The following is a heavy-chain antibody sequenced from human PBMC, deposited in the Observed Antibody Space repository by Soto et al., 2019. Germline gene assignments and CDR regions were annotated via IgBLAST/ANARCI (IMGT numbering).Heavy chain of an antibody. D-gene: IGHD1-1*01. Sequence: QVQLQESGPGLVKPSQTLSLTCTVSGGSISSGDYYWSWIRQPPGKGLEWIGYIYYSGSTYYNPSHRRRATLSVDTSKHQFSLKLRSVTAADTPVYYCASAGTPPYGMAVWGQGTTVTVSS. CDR1: GGSISSGDYY. V-gene: IGHV4-30-4*01. CDR3: ASAGTPPYGMAV. J-gene: IGHJ6*02. CDR2: IYYSGST.